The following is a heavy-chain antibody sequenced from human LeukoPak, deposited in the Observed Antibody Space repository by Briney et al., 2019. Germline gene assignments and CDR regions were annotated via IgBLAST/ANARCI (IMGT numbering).Heavy chain of an antibody. CDR2: INHSANT. D-gene: IGHD1-26*01. Sequence: SETLSLTCAVYGASFSGYYWRWIRQPPGKGREGIVEINHSANTNYNPSLKSRATISVDTSKNKSFLKLSSVCAADTAVYYCARFTAPSRYRRRHDYFGCWGQGILVTVSS. CDR1: GASFSGYY. V-gene: IGHV4-34*01. CDR3: ARFTAPSRYRRRHDYFGC. J-gene: IGHJ4*02.